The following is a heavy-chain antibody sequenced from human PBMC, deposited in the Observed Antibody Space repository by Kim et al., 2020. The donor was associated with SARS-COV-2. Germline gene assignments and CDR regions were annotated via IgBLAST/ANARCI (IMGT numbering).Heavy chain of an antibody. V-gene: IGHV4-39*01. CDR3: ARRFNYDILTGYYGGDAFDI. D-gene: IGHD3-9*01. CDR2: IYYSGST. Sequence: SETLSLTCTVSGGSISSSSYYWGWIRQPPGKGLEWIGSIYYSGSTYYNPSLKSRVTISVDTSKNQFSLKLSSVTAADTAVYYCARRFNYDILTGYYGGDAFDIWGQGTMVTVSS. CDR1: GGSISSSSYY. J-gene: IGHJ3*02.